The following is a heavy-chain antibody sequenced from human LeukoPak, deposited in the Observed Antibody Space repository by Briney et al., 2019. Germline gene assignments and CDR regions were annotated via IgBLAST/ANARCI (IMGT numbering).Heavy chain of an antibody. CDR1: GFTFSSYA. CDR2: ISGSGGST. J-gene: IGHJ4*02. D-gene: IGHD2/OR15-2a*01. V-gene: IGHV3-23*01. Sequence: GGSLRLSCAASGFTFSSYAMSWVRQAPGKGLEWVSAISGSGGSTYYADSVKGRFTISRDDSKSTVYLQMNSLRAEDTATYFCARDNFVREVLIAYFDYWGRGTLVTVSS. CDR3: ARDNFVREVLIAYFDY.